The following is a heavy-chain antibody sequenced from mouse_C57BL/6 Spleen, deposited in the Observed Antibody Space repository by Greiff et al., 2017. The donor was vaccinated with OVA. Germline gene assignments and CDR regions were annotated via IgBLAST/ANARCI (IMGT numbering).Heavy chain of an antibody. D-gene: IGHD1-1*01. CDR2: IHPNSGST. J-gene: IGHJ4*01. Sequence: QVQLQQPGAELVKPGASVKLSCKASGYTFTSYWMHWVKQRPGQGLEWIGMIHPNSGSTNYNEKFKSKATLTVDKSSSTAYMQLSSLTSEDSAVYYCARRSYLYAMDYWGQGTSVTVSS. CDR1: GYTFTSYW. V-gene: IGHV1-64*01. CDR3: ARRSYLYAMDY.